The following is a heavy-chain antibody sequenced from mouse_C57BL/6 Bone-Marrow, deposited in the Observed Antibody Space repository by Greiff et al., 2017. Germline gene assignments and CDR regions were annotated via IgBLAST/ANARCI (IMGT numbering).Heavy chain of an antibody. Sequence: EVQLKESGPGLAKPSQTLSLTCSVTGYSITSDYWNWIRKFPGNKLEYMGYISYSGSTYNNPSLKSRISITRYTAKTQYYLQLKSVTTRDTATYYCARETDYAMDYWGQGTSVTVSS. CDR2: ISYSGST. J-gene: IGHJ4*01. CDR3: ARETDYAMDY. V-gene: IGHV3-8*01. CDR1: GYSITSDY.